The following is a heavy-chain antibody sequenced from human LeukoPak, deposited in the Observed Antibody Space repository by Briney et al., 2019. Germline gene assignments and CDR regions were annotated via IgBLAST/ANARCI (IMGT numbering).Heavy chain of an antibody. D-gene: IGHD1-26*01. J-gene: IGHJ4*02. CDR2: IKQDGSEK. CDR3: ARRRYSGSSQHFDY. Sequence: GGSLRLSCAASGFTFISYWMSWARQAPGKGLEWVANIKQDGSEKYYVDSVKGRFTISRDNAKNSLYLQMNSLRAEDTAVYYCARRRYSGSSQHFDYWGQGTLVTVSS. V-gene: IGHV3-7*01. CDR1: GFTFISYW.